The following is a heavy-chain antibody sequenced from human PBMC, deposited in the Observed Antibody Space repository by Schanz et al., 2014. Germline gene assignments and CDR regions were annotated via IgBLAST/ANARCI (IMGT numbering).Heavy chain of an antibody. V-gene: IGHV4-30-4*03. J-gene: IGHJ6*02. CDR2: IHYSGST. Sequence: QVQLQESGPGLVKPSETLSLTCIVSGGSTRSSNYYWSWIRRHPGKGLEWIGHIHYSGSTYYNPSLKSRVTISIDTSKNQFSLRLPSVTAADTAVYYCYGMDVWGQGTTVTVSS. CDR3: YGMDV. CDR1: GGSTRSSNYY.